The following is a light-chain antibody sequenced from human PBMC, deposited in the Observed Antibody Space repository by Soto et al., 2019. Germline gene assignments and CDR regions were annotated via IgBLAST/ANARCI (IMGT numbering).Light chain of an antibody. CDR2: AAS. Sequence: EIVLTESPGTLSLSPGERGTLSCRASRSVSSSYLAWYQQKPGQAPRLLIYAASSRATGIPDRFSGGGSGTDFTLTISRLEPEDFAVYYCQQCGSSPWTFGQGTKVDIK. CDR1: RSVSSSY. V-gene: IGKV3-20*01. CDR3: QQCGSSPWT. J-gene: IGKJ1*01.